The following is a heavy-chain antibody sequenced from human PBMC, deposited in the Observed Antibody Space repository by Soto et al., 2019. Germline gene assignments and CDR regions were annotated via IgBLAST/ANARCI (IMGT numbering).Heavy chain of an antibody. Sequence: VQLVKSGAEVKESGASLKVSGKASGSTFINYGVAWVRRAPGQGPEWMGWISGSNGDTKYAQNLQNRVSLTTDTPTNTAYMELRRLRPDDTAIYFCWRWGLAVSGTDDYWGQGTLVTVSS. V-gene: IGHV1-18*01. J-gene: IGHJ4*02. CDR2: ISGSNGDT. D-gene: IGHD6-19*01. CDR1: GSTFINYG. CDR3: WRWGLAVSGTDDY.